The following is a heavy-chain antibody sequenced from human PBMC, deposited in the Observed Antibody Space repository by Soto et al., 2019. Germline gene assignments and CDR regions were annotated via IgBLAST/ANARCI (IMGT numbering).Heavy chain of an antibody. V-gene: IGHV4-39*01. D-gene: IGHD6-6*01. CDR3: ARHVVRSSSFFTSRREYAFDI. CDR1: GGSISSSSYY. J-gene: IGHJ3*02. CDR2: IYYSGST. Sequence: SETLSLTCTVSGGSISSSSYYWGWIRQPPGKGLEWIGSIYYSGSTYYNPSLKSRVTISVDTSKNQFSLKLSSVTAADTAVYYCARHVVRSSSFFTSRREYAFDIWGQGTMVTVSS.